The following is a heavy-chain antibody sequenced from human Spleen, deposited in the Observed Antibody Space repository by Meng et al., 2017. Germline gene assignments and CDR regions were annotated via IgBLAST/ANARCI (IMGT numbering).Heavy chain of an antibody. CDR1: GGSISSSSYY. V-gene: IGHV4-61*05. J-gene: IGHJ4*02. Sequence: SETLSLTCTVSGGSISSSSYYWGWIRQPPGKGLEWIGYIYSTGSTNYSPSLNSRVTMSVDTSKNQVSLSLSSVTAADTAVYYCARGMTNFDYWGQGTLVTVSS. CDR2: IYSTGST. CDR3: ARGMTNFDY.